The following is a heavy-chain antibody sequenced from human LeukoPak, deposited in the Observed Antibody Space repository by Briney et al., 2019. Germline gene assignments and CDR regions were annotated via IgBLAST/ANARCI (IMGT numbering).Heavy chain of an antibody. Sequence: PGGSQRLSCAASGFTFSLYAMTWVRQTPEKGLEWVSTIDGDGANTYYADSVRGRFTISRDNSKNTLYLQMNSLRAEDTAVYYCAKDGVPSRWFGRNYFDYWGQGTLVTVSS. D-gene: IGHD3-10*01. V-gene: IGHV3-23*01. CDR2: IDGDGANT. CDR3: AKDGVPSRWFGRNYFDY. CDR1: GFTFSLYA. J-gene: IGHJ4*02.